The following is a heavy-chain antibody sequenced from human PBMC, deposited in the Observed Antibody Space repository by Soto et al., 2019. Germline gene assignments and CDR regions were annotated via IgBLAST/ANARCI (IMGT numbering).Heavy chain of an antibody. CDR3: ARESYSFGRAFDI. J-gene: IGHJ4*01. V-gene: IGHV4-31*03. Sequence: QVHLQESGPGLVKHSQTLSLTCTVSGGSINSDGYYWSWIRQHPEKGLEWIGYINYRGTTYYNPSLESGLTISVDTSENQFSLQLTSVIAADTALYYCARESYSFGRAFDIWGHGTLVTVSS. CDR2: INYRGTT. CDR1: GGSINSDGYY. D-gene: IGHD5-18*01.